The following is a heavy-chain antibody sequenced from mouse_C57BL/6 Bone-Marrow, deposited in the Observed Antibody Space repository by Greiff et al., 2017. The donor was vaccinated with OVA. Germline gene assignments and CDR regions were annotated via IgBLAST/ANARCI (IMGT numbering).Heavy chain of an antibody. CDR2: ISNGGGST. Sequence: EVQLVESGGGLVQPGESLKLSCAASGFTFSDYYMYWVRQTPERRLEWVAYISNGGGSTYYPDTVKGRFTISRDNAKNTLYLKMSRLKSEDTAMYYCARGANYVPFAYWGQGTLVTVSA. CDR1: GFTFSDYY. D-gene: IGHD2-1*01. CDR3: ARGANYVPFAY. V-gene: IGHV5-12*01. J-gene: IGHJ3*01.